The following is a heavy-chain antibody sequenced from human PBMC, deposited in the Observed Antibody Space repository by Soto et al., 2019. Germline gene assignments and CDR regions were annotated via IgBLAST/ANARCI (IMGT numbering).Heavy chain of an antibody. J-gene: IGHJ4*02. D-gene: IGHD5-12*01. V-gene: IGHV3-23*01. Sequence: GGSLRLSCEASGFSFSTFDMSWVRQAPGKGLQCVSFIRGSDGTTYYADSVKGRFTISRDNSKNTLYLQMNSLRAEDTAVYYCANIRVNRGLDYWGQGTLVTVSS. CDR3: ANIRVNRGLDY. CDR2: IRGSDGTT. CDR1: GFSFSTFD.